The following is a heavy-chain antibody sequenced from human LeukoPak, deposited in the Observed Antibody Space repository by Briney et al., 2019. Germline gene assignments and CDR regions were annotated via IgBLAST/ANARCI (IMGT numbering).Heavy chain of an antibody. Sequence: PSETQSLTCTVSGGSINTYYWSWIRQPPGKGLEWIGYIYYSGSTNYNPSLKSRVTISVDTSKNQFSLKLSPVTPADTAVYYCARGRDGYTFGYWGQGTLVTVSS. CDR1: GGSINTYY. CDR3: ARGRDGYTFGY. J-gene: IGHJ4*02. CDR2: IYYSGST. D-gene: IGHD5-24*01. V-gene: IGHV4-59*01.